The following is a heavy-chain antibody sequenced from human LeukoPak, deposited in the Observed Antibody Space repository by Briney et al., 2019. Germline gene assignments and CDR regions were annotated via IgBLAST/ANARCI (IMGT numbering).Heavy chain of an antibody. V-gene: IGHV3-30-3*01. J-gene: IGHJ4*02. CDR3: AKANNHYDYVWGSYRYMTTFDY. CDR2: TSFDGSEV. CDR1: GFTFSSYA. D-gene: IGHD3-16*02. Sequence: GGSLRLSCAASGFTFSSYAMHWVRQAPGKGLEWVAVTSFDGSEVFYADSVRGRFTISRDNSKNTLYLQMNSLRAEDTAVYYCAKANNHYDYVWGSYRYMTTFDYWGQGTLVTVSS.